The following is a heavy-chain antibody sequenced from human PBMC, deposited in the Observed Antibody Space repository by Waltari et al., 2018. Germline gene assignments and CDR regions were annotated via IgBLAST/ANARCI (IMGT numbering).Heavy chain of an antibody. CDR2: TYYRAKWFN. CDR3: TRGIHSSFDI. J-gene: IGHJ3*02. CDR1: GDSISSNSVA. Sequence: QVQLQQSGPGLVKPSQTLSLTCAISGDSISSNSVAWNWLRQSPSRGLEWLGRTYYRAKWFNDYAVSVKSRITINPDTSKNQFSLQLSSLTPEDTAVYYCTRGIHSSFDIWGQGTMVTVSS. V-gene: IGHV6-1*01. D-gene: IGHD2-21*01.